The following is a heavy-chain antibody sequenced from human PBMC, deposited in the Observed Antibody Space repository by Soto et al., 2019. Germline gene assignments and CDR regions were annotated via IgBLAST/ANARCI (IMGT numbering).Heavy chain of an antibody. J-gene: IGHJ4*02. CDR3: TRHPTSYCSGGSCYGRVH. V-gene: IGHV3-73*01. Sequence: GDLRLSCAASGFTFSGSAMHWVRQASGKGLEWVGRIRSKANSYATAYAASVKGRFTISRDDSKNTAYLQMNSLKTEDTAVYYCTRHPTSYCSGGSCYGRVHWGQGT. D-gene: IGHD2-15*01. CDR1: GFTFSGSA. CDR2: IRSKANSYAT.